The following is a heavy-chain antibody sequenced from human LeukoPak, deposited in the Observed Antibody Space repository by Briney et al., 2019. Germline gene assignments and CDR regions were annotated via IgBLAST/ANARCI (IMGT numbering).Heavy chain of an antibody. D-gene: IGHD4-17*01. CDR2: ISSSSGYI. CDR1: GFTFSSYS. J-gene: IGHJ4*02. V-gene: IGHV3-21*01. Sequence: GGSLRLSCAASGFTFSSYSMNWVRQAPGKGLEWVSSISSSSGYIYYADSVKGRFTISRDNAKNSLYLQMNSLRAEDTAVYYCARDRLHYGEYEKTLDYWGQGTLVTVSS. CDR3: ARDRLHYGEYEKTLDY.